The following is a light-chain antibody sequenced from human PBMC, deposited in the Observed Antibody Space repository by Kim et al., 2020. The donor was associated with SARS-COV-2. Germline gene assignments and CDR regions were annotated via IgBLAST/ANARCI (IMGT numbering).Light chain of an antibody. CDR2: LGS. CDR3: MQALQTPVYC. Sequence: DIVMTQSPLSLPVTPGEPASISCTSSQSLLQSNGYNYLDWYLQKPGQSPQLLIYLGSNRASGVPDRFSGSGSGTDFTLKISRVEAEDVGVYYCMQALQTPVYCFGQGTKLEIK. CDR1: QSLLQSNGYNY. V-gene: IGKV2-28*01. J-gene: IGKJ2*03.